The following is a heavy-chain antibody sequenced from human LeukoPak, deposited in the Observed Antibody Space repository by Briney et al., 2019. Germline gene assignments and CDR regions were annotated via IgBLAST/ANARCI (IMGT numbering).Heavy chain of an antibody. CDR1: GGTFSSYA. Sequence: SVKVSCKASGGTFSSYAISWVRQAPGQGLEWMGGIIPIFGTANYAQKFQGRVTITADESTSTAYMELSSLRSEDTAVYYCARGAQHDYVWGSYRSFDYWGQGTLVAVSS. CDR2: IIPIFGTA. J-gene: IGHJ4*02. V-gene: IGHV1-69*13. CDR3: ARGAQHDYVWGSYRSFDY. D-gene: IGHD3-16*02.